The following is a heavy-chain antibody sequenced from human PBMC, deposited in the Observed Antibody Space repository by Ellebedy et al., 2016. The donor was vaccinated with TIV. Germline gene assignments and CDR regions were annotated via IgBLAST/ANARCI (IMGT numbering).Heavy chain of an antibody. CDR3: AKGWGGYYYYAMDV. CDR2: ISWNSGSI. Sequence: SLKISCAASGFTFDDYAIHWVRPAPGKGLEWVSGISWNSGSIGYAGSVKGRFTISRDNAKNSLYLQMNSLRAEDMALYYCAKGWGGYYYYAMDVWGQGTTVTVSS. V-gene: IGHV3-9*03. D-gene: IGHD3-16*01. J-gene: IGHJ6*02. CDR1: GFTFDDYA.